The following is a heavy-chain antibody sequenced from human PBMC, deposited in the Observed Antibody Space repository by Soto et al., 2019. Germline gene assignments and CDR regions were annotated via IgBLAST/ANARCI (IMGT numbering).Heavy chain of an antibody. V-gene: IGHV3-53*01. CDR3: ASSRDSGYYVALDY. J-gene: IGHJ4*02. Sequence: GSLRLSCAASGFTVSSNYMSWVRQAPGKGLEWVSVIYSGGSTYYADSVKGRFTISRDNSKNTLYLQMNSLRAEDTAVYYCASSRDSGYYVALDYWGQGTLVTSPQ. CDR1: GFTVSSNY. D-gene: IGHD3-22*01. CDR2: IYSGGST.